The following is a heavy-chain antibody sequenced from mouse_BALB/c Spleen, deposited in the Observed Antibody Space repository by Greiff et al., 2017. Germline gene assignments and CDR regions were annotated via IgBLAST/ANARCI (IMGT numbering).Heavy chain of an antibody. V-gene: IGHV14-1*02. J-gene: IGHJ3*01. Sequence: EVQLQQSGAELVRPGASVKLSCKASGFNIKDYYMHWVKQRPEQGLEWIGWIDPENGNTIYDPKFQGKASITADTSSNTAYLQLSSLTSEDTAVYDCSREGGLRRFAYWGQGTLVTVSA. CDR1: GFNIKDYY. CDR3: SREGGLRRFAY. CDR2: IDPENGNT. D-gene: IGHD2-2*01.